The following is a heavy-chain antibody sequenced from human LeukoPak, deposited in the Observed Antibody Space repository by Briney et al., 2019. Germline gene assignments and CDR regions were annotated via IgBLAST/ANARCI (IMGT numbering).Heavy chain of an antibody. CDR3: STGSGHAFDI. V-gene: IGHV3-74*01. Sequence: GGSLRLSCAASGFTFSIYWMHWVRQVPGKGLVWVSRINSDGSSTSYADSVKGRFTISRDSAKNTLYVQMNSLRAEDTAVYYCSTGSGHAFDIWGRGTMVTVSS. CDR2: INSDGSST. J-gene: IGHJ3*02. CDR1: GFTFSIYW. D-gene: IGHD3-10*01.